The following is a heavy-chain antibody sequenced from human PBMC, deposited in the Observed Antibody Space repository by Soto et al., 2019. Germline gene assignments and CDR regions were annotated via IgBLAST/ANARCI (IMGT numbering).Heavy chain of an antibody. CDR1: GFTFTSYW. D-gene: IGHD2-2*02. Sequence: GGSLRLSCAASGFTFTSYWMSWVRQAPGKGLEWVANIKQDGSEKHYVDSVKGRFTISRDNAKNSLYLQMNSLRADDTAVYYCARVKGVPAALPFDPWGQGTLVTVSS. CDR2: IKQDGSEK. J-gene: IGHJ5*02. V-gene: IGHV3-7*05. CDR3: ARVKGVPAALPFDP.